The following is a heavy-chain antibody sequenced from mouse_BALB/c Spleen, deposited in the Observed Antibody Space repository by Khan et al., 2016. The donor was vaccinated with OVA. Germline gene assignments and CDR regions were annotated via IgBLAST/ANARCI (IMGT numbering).Heavy chain of an antibody. Sequence: VQLQQSGAELVKPGASVKLSCTASGFNIKDTYMHWVKQRPEQGLEWIGRIDPANGNTKYDPKFQGKAPITADTSSNTAYLQLSSLTSEETAVYYCASYGNYPAYWGQGTLVTVSA. CDR1: GFNIKDTY. D-gene: IGHD2-1*01. V-gene: IGHV14-3*02. CDR3: ASYGNYPAY. CDR2: IDPANGNT. J-gene: IGHJ3*01.